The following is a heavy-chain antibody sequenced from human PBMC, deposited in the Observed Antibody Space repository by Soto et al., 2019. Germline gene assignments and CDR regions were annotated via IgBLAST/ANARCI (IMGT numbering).Heavy chain of an antibody. V-gene: IGHV3-30*18. Sequence: PGGSLRLSCAASGFTFSSYGMHWVRQAPGKGLEWVAVISYDGSNKYYADSVKGRFTISRDNSKNTLYLQMNSLRAEDTAVYYCAKWMGGGDSMAFDIWGQGTMVTVSS. CDR1: GFTFSSYG. CDR3: AKWMGGGDSMAFDI. J-gene: IGHJ3*02. D-gene: IGHD2-21*02. CDR2: ISYDGSNK.